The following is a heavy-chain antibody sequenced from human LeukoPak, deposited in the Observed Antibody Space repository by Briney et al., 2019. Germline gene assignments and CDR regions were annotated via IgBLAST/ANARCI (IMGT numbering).Heavy chain of an antibody. J-gene: IGHJ4*02. CDR1: GFTVSSNY. CDR3: AKDIAVSDSYFDY. Sequence: PGGSLRLSCAASGFTVSSNYMSWVRQAPGKGLEWVSVIYSGGSTYYADSVKGRFTISRDNSKNTLYLEMDSLRSEDTAIYHCAKDIAVSDSYFDYWGQGTLVTVTS. CDR2: IYSGGST. V-gene: IGHV3-53*05. D-gene: IGHD6-19*01.